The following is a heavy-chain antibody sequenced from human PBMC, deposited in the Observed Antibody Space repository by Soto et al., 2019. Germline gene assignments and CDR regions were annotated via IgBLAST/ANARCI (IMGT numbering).Heavy chain of an antibody. CDR2: ISPRSTFR. J-gene: IGHJ5*02. D-gene: IGHD2-21*01. CDR1: GFSFSDSY. V-gene: IGHV3-11*06. CDR3: ARGGGGGIFDP. Sequence: TGGSLRLSCATSGFSFSDSYMSWIRQAPGKGLEWISYISPRSTFRDYAESVKGRFTISRDSVKNSLYLQMNNLTAGDTGVYYCARGGGGGIFDPWGQGSLVTVSS.